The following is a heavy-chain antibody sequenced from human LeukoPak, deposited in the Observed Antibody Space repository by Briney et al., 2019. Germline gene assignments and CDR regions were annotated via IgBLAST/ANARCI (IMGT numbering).Heavy chain of an antibody. J-gene: IGHJ5*02. D-gene: IGHD3-3*01. Sequence: SETLSLTCTVSGGSISSHYWSWIRQPPGKGLEWIGYIYYSGSTNYNPSLKSRVTISVDTSKNQFSLKLSSVTAADTAVYYCATSPMIFGVAADWFDPWGQGTLVTVSS. V-gene: IGHV4-59*11. CDR3: ATSPMIFGVAADWFDP. CDR1: GGSISSHY. CDR2: IYYSGST.